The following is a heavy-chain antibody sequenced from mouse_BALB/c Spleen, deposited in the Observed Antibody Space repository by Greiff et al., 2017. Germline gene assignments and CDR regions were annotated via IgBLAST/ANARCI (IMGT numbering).Heavy chain of an antibody. D-gene: IGHD1-1*01. CDR1: GYTFTEYI. J-gene: IGHJ2*01. Sequence: VKLQESGAELVKPGASVKLSCKASGYTFTEYIIHWVKQRSGQGLEWIGWFYPGSGSIKYNEKFKDKATLTADKSSSTVYMELSRLTSEDSAVYFCARHEDRNYGSSYLDYWGQGTTLTVSS. V-gene: IGHV1-62-2*01. CDR3: ARHEDRNYGSSYLDY. CDR2: FYPGSGSI.